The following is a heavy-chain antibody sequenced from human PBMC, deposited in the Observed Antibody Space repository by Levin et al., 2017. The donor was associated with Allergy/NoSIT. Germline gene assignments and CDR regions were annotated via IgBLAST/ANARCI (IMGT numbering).Heavy chain of an antibody. J-gene: IGHJ4*02. CDR1: GFTVNNAW. Sequence: GGSLRLSCAVSGFTVNNAWMNWVRQAPGKGLEWVGRIKSKSDGGTIDYAAPVKGRFTISRDDSRNTLYLQMNSLKTEDTALYYCTTAEAAGDWGQGTRVTVSS. D-gene: IGHD6-13*01. V-gene: IGHV3-15*01. CDR2: IKSKSDGGTI. CDR3: TTAEAAGD.